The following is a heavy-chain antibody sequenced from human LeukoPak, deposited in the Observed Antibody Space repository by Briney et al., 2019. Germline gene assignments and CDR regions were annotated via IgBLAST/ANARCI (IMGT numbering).Heavy chain of an antibody. V-gene: IGHV3-23*01. CDR3: AKGRGTMVRGGSTFDY. D-gene: IGHD3-10*01. J-gene: IGHJ4*02. CDR1: GFTFSSYA. Sequence: GGSLRPSCAASGFTFSSYAMSWVRQAPGKGLEWVSAISGSGGSTYYADSVKGRFTISRDNSKNTLYLQMNSLRAEDTAVYYCAKGRGTMVRGGSTFDYWGQGTLVTVSS. CDR2: ISGSGGST.